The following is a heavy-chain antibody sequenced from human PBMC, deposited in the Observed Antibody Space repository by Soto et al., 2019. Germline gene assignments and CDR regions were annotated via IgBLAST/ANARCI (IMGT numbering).Heavy chain of an antibody. V-gene: IGHV3-33*01. CDR3: VRTYCVINNCSYRGVR. Sequence: QGQLVESGGGVVQPGRSLSLSCVASGFDFKTYGMHWVRQDPGKGLEWVAVIGFDGTNIHYSDSVRGRFSISRDNSGNTVSLQMNSLRVEYTALDYCVRTYCVINNCSYRGVRWRQGTLVTV. J-gene: IGHJ4*02. CDR1: GFDFKTYG. CDR2: IGFDGTNI. D-gene: IGHD1-20*01.